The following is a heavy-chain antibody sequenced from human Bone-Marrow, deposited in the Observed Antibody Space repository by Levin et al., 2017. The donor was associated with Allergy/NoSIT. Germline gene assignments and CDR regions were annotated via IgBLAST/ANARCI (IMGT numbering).Heavy chain of an antibody. J-gene: IGHJ5*02. CDR1: GYTFTGYY. Sequence: GESLKISCKTSGYTFTGYYIQWVRQAPGQGLEWLGRINPNSGATDYAQKFQGRVTMTEDTSVNTVYMELRNLRSDDTAVYFCARGDFVDSSGHHPWGQGTLVVVSS. CDR3: ARGDFVDSSGHHP. CDR2: INPNSGAT. D-gene: IGHD3-22*01. V-gene: IGHV1-2*06.